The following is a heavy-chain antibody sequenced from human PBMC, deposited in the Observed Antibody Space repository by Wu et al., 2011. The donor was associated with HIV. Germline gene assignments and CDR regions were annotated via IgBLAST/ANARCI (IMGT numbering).Heavy chain of an antibody. J-gene: IGHJ4*02. CDR1: GYTFTGYY. V-gene: IGHV1-2*02. D-gene: IGHD6-19*01. CDR3: ARVAETISDWSTGVKFYFDS. Sequence: VQLVQSGAEVKTPGASVKVSCKASGYTFTGYYIHWVRQAPGQGLEWMGWIHSNSGGTNYAQNFQGRVTMTRDTSTSTGYMELSRLRPDDTAVYYCARVAETISDWSTGVKFYFDSWGQGTLVTVSS. CDR2: IHSNSGGT.